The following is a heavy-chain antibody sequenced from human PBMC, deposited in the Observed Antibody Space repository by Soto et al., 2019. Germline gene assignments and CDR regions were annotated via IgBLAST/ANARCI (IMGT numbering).Heavy chain of an antibody. V-gene: IGHV3-74*01. CDR3: ARGRKYDVLTGYNDY. Sequence: EVELLESGGGLVQPGGSLRLSCEASGFTFSDYWMHWVRQVPGGGRVWVARINDNGAITRYADSVKGRFTVSRDNANSTMFLQMTSLTAEDTAIYYCARGRKYDVLTGYNDYWGQGTLVTISS. D-gene: IGHD3-9*01. CDR1: GFTFSDYW. J-gene: IGHJ4*02. CDR2: INDNGAIT.